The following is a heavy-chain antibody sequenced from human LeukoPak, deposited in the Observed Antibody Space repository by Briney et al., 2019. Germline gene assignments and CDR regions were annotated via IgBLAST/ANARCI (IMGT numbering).Heavy chain of an antibody. CDR3: ASGGPTDAFDI. Sequence: GGSLRLSCAASRFTFSTYGMHWVRQAPGRGLEWVAVISYDGSYESYADSVKGRFTISRDNSKNTLYLQMNSLRAEDTAVYYCASGGPTDAFDIWGQGTMVTVSS. J-gene: IGHJ3*02. CDR1: RFTFSTYG. V-gene: IGHV3-30*03. CDR2: ISYDGSYE. D-gene: IGHD3-10*01.